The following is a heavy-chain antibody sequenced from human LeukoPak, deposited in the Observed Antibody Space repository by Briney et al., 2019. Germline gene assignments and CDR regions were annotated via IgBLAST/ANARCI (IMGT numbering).Heavy chain of an antibody. CDR1: GFTFSSYG. CDR2: ISYDGSNK. D-gene: IGHD3-22*01. CDR3: AKGWYYYDSSGPFDP. J-gene: IGHJ5*02. Sequence: QPGRSLRLSCAASGFTFSSYGMHWVRQAPGKGLEWVAVISYDGSNKYYADSVKGRFTISRDNSKNTLYLQMNSLRAEDTAVYYCAKGWYYYDSSGPFDPWGQGTLVTVSS. V-gene: IGHV3-30*18.